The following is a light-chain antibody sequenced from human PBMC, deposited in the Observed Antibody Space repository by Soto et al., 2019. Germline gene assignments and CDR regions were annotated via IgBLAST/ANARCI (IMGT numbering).Light chain of an antibody. J-gene: IGLJ1*01. CDR3: QSYASSLSANVV. CDR2: GNN. V-gene: IGLV1-40*01. Sequence: QSVLTQPPSMSGAPGQRVTISCTGSSSNIGAGYDVHWYQHLPGTAPKPLLFGNNHRPSGVPDRFSGSKSGTSASLAITGLQADDEADYYCQSYASSLSANVVFGTGTKLTVL. CDR1: SSNIGAGYD.